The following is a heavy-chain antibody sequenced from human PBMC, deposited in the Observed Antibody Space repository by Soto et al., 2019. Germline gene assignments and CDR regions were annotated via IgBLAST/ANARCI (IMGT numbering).Heavy chain of an antibody. Sequence: SETLSLTCTVSGGSISSGDYYWSWIRQPPGKGLEWIGYIYYSGSTNYNPSLKSRVTISVDTSKNQFSLKLSSVTAADTAVYYCARGDPLLWFGEKVYYGMDVWGQGTTVTVSS. D-gene: IGHD3-10*01. V-gene: IGHV4-61*08. CDR2: IYYSGST. CDR1: GGSISSGDYY. J-gene: IGHJ6*02. CDR3: ARGDPLLWFGEKVYYGMDV.